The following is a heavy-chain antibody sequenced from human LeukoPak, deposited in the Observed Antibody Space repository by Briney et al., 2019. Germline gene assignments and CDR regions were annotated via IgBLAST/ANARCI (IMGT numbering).Heavy chain of an antibody. CDR2: ISSSSSYI. Sequence: PGGSLRLSCAASGFTFSSYSMNWVRQAPGKGLEWVSSISSSSSYIYYADSVKGRFTISRDNAKNSLYLQMNSLRAEDTAVYYCARDSKDNWNYGFYYYYYMDVWGKGTTVTVSS. CDR1: GFTFSSYS. CDR3: ARDSKDNWNYGFYYYYYMDV. J-gene: IGHJ6*03. V-gene: IGHV3-21*01. D-gene: IGHD1-7*01.